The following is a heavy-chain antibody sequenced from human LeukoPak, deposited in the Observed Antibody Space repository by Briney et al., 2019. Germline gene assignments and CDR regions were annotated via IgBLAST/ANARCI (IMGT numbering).Heavy chain of an antibody. Sequence: ASVKVSCKAPGYTFTSYGISWVRQAPGQGLEWMGWISAYNGNTNYAQKLQGRVTMTTDTSTSTAYTELRSLRSDDTAVYYCARARLLRDAFDIWGQGTMVTVSS. CDR2: ISAYNGNT. V-gene: IGHV1-18*01. CDR1: GYTFTSYG. CDR3: ARARLLRDAFDI. D-gene: IGHD1-26*01. J-gene: IGHJ3*02.